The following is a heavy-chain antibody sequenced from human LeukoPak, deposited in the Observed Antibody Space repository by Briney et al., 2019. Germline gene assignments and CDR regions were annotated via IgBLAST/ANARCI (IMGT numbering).Heavy chain of an antibody. CDR3: AKAPDMYYYYYGMDV. CDR1: GFTFSSYA. CDR2: ISASGGST. V-gene: IGHV3-23*01. Sequence: GGSLRLSCAASGFTFSSYAMSWVRQAPGKGLEWVSGISASGGSTYYADSVKGRFTISRDNSKNTLYLQMNSLRAEDTAVYYCAKAPDMYYYYYGMDVWGQGTTVTVSS. J-gene: IGHJ6*02.